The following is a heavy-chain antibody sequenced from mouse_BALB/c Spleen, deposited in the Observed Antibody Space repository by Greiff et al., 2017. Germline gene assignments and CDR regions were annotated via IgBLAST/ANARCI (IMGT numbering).Heavy chain of an antibody. Sequence: QVQLQQSGAELARPGASVKMSCKASGYTFTSYTMHWVKQRPGQGLEWIGYINPSSGYTNYNQKFKDKATLTADKSSSTAYMQLSSLTSEDSAVYYCAREDHYDAWFAYWGQGTLVTVSA. J-gene: IGHJ3*01. CDR3: AREDHYDAWFAY. V-gene: IGHV1-4*01. D-gene: IGHD1-2*01. CDR2: INPSSGYT. CDR1: GYTFTSYT.